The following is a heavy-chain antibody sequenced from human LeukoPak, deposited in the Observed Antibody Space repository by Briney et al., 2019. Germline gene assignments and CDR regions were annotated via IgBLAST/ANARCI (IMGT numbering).Heavy chain of an antibody. V-gene: IGHV4-34*01. J-gene: IGHJ4*02. CDR2: INHSGST. CDR1: GGSFSGYY. D-gene: IGHD1-26*01. Sequence: SETLSLTCAVSGGSFSGYYWSWIRQPPGKGLEWIGEINHSGSTNYNPSLKSRVTISVDTSKNQFSLKLSSVTAADTAVYYCARAGYSGSYFLNGIDYWGQGTLVTVSS. CDR3: ARAGYSGSYFLNGIDY.